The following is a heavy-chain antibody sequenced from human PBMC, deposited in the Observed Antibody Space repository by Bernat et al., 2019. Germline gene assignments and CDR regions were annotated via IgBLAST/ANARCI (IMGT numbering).Heavy chain of an antibody. J-gene: IGHJ4*02. V-gene: IGHV3-15*01. CDR1: GFTFSNAW. CDR2: IKRKSDGGTA. D-gene: IGHD3-22*01. CDR3: TTIGESGYYDRSGYYYLDY. Sequence: EVQLVESGGGLVKPGGSLRLSCAASGFTFSNAWMSWVRQAPGKGLEWVGRIKRKSDGGTADYAAPVKGRFTISRDDSKNTLYLQMNSLNTEDTAVYYCTTIGESGYYDRSGYYYLDYWGQGTLVTVSS.